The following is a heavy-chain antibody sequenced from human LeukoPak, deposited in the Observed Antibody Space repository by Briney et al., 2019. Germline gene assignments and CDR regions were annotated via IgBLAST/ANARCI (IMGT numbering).Heavy chain of an antibody. Sequence: SCKASGGTFSSYAMSWVRQAPGKGLEWVSAISGSGGSTYYADSVKGRFTISRDNSKNTLYLQMNSLGAEDTAVYYCAKDRAGDSSGVFDYWGQGTLVTVSS. CDR3: AKDRAGDSSGVFDY. CDR1: GGTFSSYA. V-gene: IGHV3-23*01. D-gene: IGHD3-22*01. CDR2: ISGSGGST. J-gene: IGHJ4*02.